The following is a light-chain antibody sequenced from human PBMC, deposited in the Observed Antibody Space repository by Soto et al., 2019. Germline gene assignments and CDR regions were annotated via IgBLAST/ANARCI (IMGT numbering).Light chain of an antibody. J-gene: IGKJ1*01. Sequence: IQMTQAPSTLSASVVDTVTITCRAGQSISVSLAWYQQKPGKAPNLLIYDASTLQGGVPSRFSGSGSGTEFTLTVTSLQPEDFATYFCQQYDKYSTFGHGTKVDIK. CDR3: QQYDKYST. CDR1: QSISVS. V-gene: IGKV1-5*01. CDR2: DAS.